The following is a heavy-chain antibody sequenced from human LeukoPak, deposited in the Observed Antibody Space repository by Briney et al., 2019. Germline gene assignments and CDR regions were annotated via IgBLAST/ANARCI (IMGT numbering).Heavy chain of an antibody. Sequence: PGGSLRLSCAVSGFTFSSYGMRWVRQAPGKGLEWVPVISYDGSNKYYADSVEGRFTISRDNSKNTLYLQMNSLRAEDTAVYYCAKDLDYFDYWGQGTLVTVSS. CDR3: AKDLDYFDY. CDR1: GFTFSSYG. CDR2: ISYDGSNK. V-gene: IGHV3-30*18. J-gene: IGHJ4*02.